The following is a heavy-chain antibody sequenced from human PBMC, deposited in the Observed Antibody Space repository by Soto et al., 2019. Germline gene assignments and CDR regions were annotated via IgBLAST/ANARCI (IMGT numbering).Heavy chain of an antibody. CDR1: GFTFSSYA. V-gene: IGHV3-23*01. CDR2: ISGSGGST. CDR3: AKDDCSSTSCYVPYYYYYYGMDV. J-gene: IGHJ6*02. D-gene: IGHD2-2*01. Sequence: WGSLRLSCAASGFTFSSYAMSWVRQAPGKGLEWVSAISGSGGSTYYADSVKGRFTISRDNSKNTLYLQMNSLRAEDTAVYYCAKDDCSSTSCYVPYYYYYYGMDVWGQGTTVTVSS.